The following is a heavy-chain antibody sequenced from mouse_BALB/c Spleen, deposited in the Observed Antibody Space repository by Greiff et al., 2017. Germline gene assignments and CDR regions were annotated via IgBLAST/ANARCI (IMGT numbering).Heavy chain of an antibody. CDR2: IYPYNGGT. J-gene: IGHJ3*01. V-gene: IGHV1S29*02. CDR3: ARFDGYYVGWFAY. CDR1: GYTFTDYN. D-gene: IGHD2-3*01. Sequence: EVQLQESGPELVKPWASVKISCKASGYTFTDYNMHWVKQSHGKSLEWIGYIYPYNGGTGYNQKFKSKATLTVDNSSSTAYMELRSLTSEDSAVYYCARFDGYYVGWFAYWGQGTLVTVSA.